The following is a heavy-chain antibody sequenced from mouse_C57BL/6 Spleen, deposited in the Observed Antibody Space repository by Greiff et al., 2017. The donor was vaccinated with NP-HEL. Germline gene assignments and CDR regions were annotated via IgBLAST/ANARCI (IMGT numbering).Heavy chain of an antibody. D-gene: IGHD1-1*01. CDR1: GYTFTDYE. CDR2: IDPETGGT. V-gene: IGHV1-15*01. Sequence: VQLQQSGAELVRPGASVTLSCKASGYTFTDYEMHWVKQTPVHGLEWIGAIDPETGGTAYNQKFEGKAILTADKSSSTAYMELRSLTSGDSAVYYCTRTTVVPSWFAYWGQGTLVTVSA. J-gene: IGHJ3*01. CDR3: TRTTVVPSWFAY.